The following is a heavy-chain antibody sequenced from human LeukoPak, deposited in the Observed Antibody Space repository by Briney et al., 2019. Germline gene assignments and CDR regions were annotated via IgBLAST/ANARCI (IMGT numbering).Heavy chain of an antibody. CDR3: VRSGSYFSK. CDR1: GFIFSSHW. V-gene: IGHV3-7*01. J-gene: IGHJ4*02. CDR2: INLDGNEK. D-gene: IGHD1-26*01. Sequence: PGGSLRLSCAASGFIFSSHWMRWVRQDPGKGLEGVANINLDGNEKNYVDSVKGRFTISRDNAKNSLYLQMNSLRAEDTAMYDCVRSGSYFSKWGQGTLVTVSS.